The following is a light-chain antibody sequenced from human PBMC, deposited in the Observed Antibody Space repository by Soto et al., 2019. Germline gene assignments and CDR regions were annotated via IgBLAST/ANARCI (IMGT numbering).Light chain of an antibody. J-gene: IGLJ1*01. CDR1: SSDVGNYNY. CDR3: TSPTPGSLYV. V-gene: IGLV2-14*01. Sequence: QSALTQPASVSGSPGQSITISCTGTSSDVGNYNYVSWYQQYPGRVPKLLIYMVSNRASGVSNRFSGSKSGNTASLTISGLQAEDEADYFCTSPTPGSLYVFXTGTKVNVL. CDR2: MVS.